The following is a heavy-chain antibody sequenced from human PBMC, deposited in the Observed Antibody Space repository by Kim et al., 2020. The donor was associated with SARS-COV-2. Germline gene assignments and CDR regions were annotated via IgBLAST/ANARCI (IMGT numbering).Heavy chain of an antibody. J-gene: IGHJ4*02. CDR1: GFTFSDYY. CDR3: ARDGLHRYNWNDGIDY. V-gene: IGHV3-11*01. D-gene: IGHD1-20*01. CDR2: ISSSGSTI. Sequence: GGSLRLSCAASGFTFSDYYMSWIRQAPGKGLEWVSYISSSGSTIYYADSVKGRFTISRDNAKNSLYLQMNSLRAEDTAVYYCARDGLHRYNWNDGIDYWGQGTLVTVSS.